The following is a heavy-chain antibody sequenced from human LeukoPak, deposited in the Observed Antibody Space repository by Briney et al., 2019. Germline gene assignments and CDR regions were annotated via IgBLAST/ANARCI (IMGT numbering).Heavy chain of an antibody. D-gene: IGHD1-26*01. CDR3: ARGIVGATFDAFDI. CDR2: ISWNSGSI. V-gene: IGHV3-9*01. CDR1: GFTFDDYA. Sequence: GRSLRLSCAASGFTFDDYAMHWVRQAPGKGLEWVSGISWNSGSIGYADSVKGRFTISRDNSKNTLYLQMNSLRAEDTAVYYCARGIVGATFDAFDIWGQGTMVTVSS. J-gene: IGHJ3*02.